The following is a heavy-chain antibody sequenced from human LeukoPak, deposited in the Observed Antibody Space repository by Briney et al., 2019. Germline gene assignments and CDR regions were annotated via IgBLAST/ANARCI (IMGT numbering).Heavy chain of an antibody. CDR2: INPSGGST. J-gene: IGHJ3*02. D-gene: IGHD3-22*01. CDR3: ARVKPNYYDSSAYGTFDI. V-gene: IGHV1-46*01. Sequence: ASVKVSCKASGYTFTSYYMHWVRQAPGQGLEWMGIINPSGGSTSYAQKFQGRVTMTRDTSTSTVYMELSGLRSEDTAVYYCARVKPNYYDSSAYGTFDIWGQGTMVIVSS. CDR1: GYTFTSYY.